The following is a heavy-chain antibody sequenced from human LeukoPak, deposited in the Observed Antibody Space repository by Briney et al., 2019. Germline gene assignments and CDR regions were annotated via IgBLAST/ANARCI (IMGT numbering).Heavy chain of an antibody. CDR2: IFPGDSDT. CDR3: ATSESQTRFDY. Sequence: GESLKISCKGSGYSFTSYWIGWVRQMPGKGLEWMGIIFPGDSDTSHSPSFQGQVTISADKSINTAYLQWSSLKASDTAIYYCATSESQTRFDYWGQGTLVTVSS. CDR1: GYSFTSYW. D-gene: IGHD1/OR15-1a*01. J-gene: IGHJ4*02. V-gene: IGHV5-51*01.